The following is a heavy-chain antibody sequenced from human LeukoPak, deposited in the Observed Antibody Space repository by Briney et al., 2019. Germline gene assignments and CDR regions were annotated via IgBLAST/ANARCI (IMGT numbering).Heavy chain of an antibody. J-gene: IGHJ6*03. D-gene: IGHD3-10*01. CDR1: GGSFSGYY. Sequence: PSETLSLTCAVYGGSFSGYYWSWIRQPPGKGLEWIGEINHSGSTNYNPSLKSRVTISVDTSKNQFSLKLSSVTAADTAVYYCARAQGSPYMDVWGKGTTVTVSS. CDR3: ARAQGSPYMDV. CDR2: INHSGST. V-gene: IGHV4-34*01.